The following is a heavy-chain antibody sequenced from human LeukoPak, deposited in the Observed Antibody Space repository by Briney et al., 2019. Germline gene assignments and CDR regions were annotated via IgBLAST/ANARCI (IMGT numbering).Heavy chain of an antibody. J-gene: IGHJ4*02. CDR1: GYTFTGYY. Sequence: ASVKVSCKASGYTFTGYYMHWVRQAPGQGLEWMGWINPNSGGTNYAQKFQGRVTMTRDTSISTAYMELSRLRSDDTAVYYCARVSHGYSSSWYGYWGQGTLVTVSS. CDR3: ARVSHGYSSSWYGY. V-gene: IGHV1-2*02. D-gene: IGHD6-13*01. CDR2: INPNSGGT.